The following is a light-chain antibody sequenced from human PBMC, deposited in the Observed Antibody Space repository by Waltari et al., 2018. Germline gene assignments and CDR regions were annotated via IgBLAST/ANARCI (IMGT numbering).Light chain of an antibody. J-gene: IGKJ1*01. CDR1: QGISNY. Sequence: DIQMTQSPSSLSASVGDRVTTTCRASQGISNYLAWYQQKPGKVPKLLIYAASTLQSGVPSRFSGSRSGTDFTLTITSLQPDDVATYYCQKYNTAPRTFGQGTKVEIK. V-gene: IGKV1-27*01. CDR2: AAS. CDR3: QKYNTAPRT.